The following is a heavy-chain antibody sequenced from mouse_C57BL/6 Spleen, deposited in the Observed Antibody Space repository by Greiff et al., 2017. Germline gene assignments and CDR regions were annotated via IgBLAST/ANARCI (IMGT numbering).Heavy chain of an antibody. V-gene: IGHV5-9-1*02. Sequence: EVKVVESGEGLVKPGGSLKLSCAASGFTFSSYAMSWVRQTPEKRLEWVAYISSGGDYIYYAYTVKGRFTISRDNARNTLYLQMSSLKSEDTAMYYCTRDTSSGHGTWFAYWGQGTLVTVSA. CDR1: GFTFSSYA. D-gene: IGHD3-2*02. CDR3: TRDTSSGHGTWFAY. J-gene: IGHJ3*01. CDR2: ISSGGDYI.